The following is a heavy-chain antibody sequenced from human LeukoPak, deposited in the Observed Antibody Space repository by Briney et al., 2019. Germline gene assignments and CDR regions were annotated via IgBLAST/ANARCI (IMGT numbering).Heavy chain of an antibody. D-gene: IGHD5-12*01. V-gene: IGHV3-64D*06. CDR1: GFTFSSYS. J-gene: IGHJ4*02. CDR2: ISSNGGST. Sequence: GGALRLSCFASGFTFSSYSMHWGRPAPGEGLGYFLTISSNGGSTYYADSVKGRFAISRDNSKNTLYLQMSSLRAEDTAVYYCVKPAGYSGYDPSHPFDYWGQGTLVTASS. CDR3: VKPAGYSGYDPSHPFDY.